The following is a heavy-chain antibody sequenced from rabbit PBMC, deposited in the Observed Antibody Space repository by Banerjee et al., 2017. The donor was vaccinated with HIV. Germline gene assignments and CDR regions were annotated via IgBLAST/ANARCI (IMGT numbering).Heavy chain of an antibody. CDR3: ARDGYAGYGYPNL. CDR1: GFSFSNKYV. J-gene: IGHJ4*01. D-gene: IGHD7-1*01. Sequence: QEQLEESGGDLVKPEGSLTLTCTASGFSFSNKYVMCWVRQAPGKGLEWIGCINTSSGNTVYATWAKGRFTISKTSWTTVTLQMTSLTAADTATYFCARDGYAGYGYPNLWGPGTLVTVS. V-gene: IGHV1S45*01. CDR2: INTSSGNT.